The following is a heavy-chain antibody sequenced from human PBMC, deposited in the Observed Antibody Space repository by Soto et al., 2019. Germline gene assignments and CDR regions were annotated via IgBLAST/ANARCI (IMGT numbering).Heavy chain of an antibody. CDR3: ARHSIAAAGTFDY. CDR1: GYTFTSYA. V-gene: IGHV1-3*01. Sequence: ASVKVSCKASGYTFTSYAMHWVRQAPGQRLEWMGWINAGNSDTKYSQKFQDRVTITSDTSASTAYMELSSLRSKDTAVYYCARHSIAAAGTFDYWGQGTLVTVSS. D-gene: IGHD6-13*01. CDR2: INAGNSDT. J-gene: IGHJ4*02.